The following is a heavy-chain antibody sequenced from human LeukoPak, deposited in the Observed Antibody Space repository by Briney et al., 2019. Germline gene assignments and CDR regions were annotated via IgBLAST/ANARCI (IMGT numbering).Heavy chain of an antibody. Sequence: GGSLRLSCAASGFTFSSCSMNWVRQAPGKGLEWVSSISSSSSYIYYADSVKGRFTISRDNAKNSLYLQMNSLRAEDTAVYYCARDHYYDSSGYTYNWFDPWGQGTLVTVSS. V-gene: IGHV3-21*01. CDR3: ARDHYYDSSGYTYNWFDP. CDR2: ISSSSSYI. CDR1: GFTFSSCS. D-gene: IGHD3-22*01. J-gene: IGHJ5*02.